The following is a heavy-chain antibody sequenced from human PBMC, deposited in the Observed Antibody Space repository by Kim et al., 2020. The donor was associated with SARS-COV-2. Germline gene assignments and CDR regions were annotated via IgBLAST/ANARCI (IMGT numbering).Heavy chain of an antibody. V-gene: IGHV3-7*01. CDR1: GFTFSSYW. J-gene: IGHJ3*02. Sequence: GGSLRLSCAASGFTFSSYWMSWVRQAPGKGLEWVANIKQDGSEKYYVDSVKGRFTISRDNAKNSLYLQMNSLRAEDTAVYYCARDIRYQLTHEGRDDAFDIWGQGTMVTVSS. D-gene: IGHD2-2*01. CDR3: ARDIRYQLTHEGRDDAFDI. CDR2: IKQDGSEK.